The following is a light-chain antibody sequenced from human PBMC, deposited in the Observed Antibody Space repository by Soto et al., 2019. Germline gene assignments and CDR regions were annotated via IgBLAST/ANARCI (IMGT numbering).Light chain of an antibody. CDR2: GAS. V-gene: IGKV1-33*01. Sequence: DIQMTQSPSSLSASVGARVSITCQASQDIRTSLSWFQQKPGRAPKLLIYGASNLETGVPSRFTGSGSGTDFTFTISSLHPEDVATYYCQHYDNLPPFTFGPGTKVDIK. J-gene: IGKJ3*01. CDR3: QHYDNLPPFT. CDR1: QDIRTS.